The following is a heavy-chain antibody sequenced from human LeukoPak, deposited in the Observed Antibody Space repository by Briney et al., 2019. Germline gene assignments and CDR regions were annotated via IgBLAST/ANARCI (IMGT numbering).Heavy chain of an antibody. CDR1: GGSISSYY. J-gene: IGHJ2*01. Sequence: SETLSLTCTVSGGSISSYYWSWIRQPPGKGLEWIGSIYHSGSTYYNPSLKSRVTISVDTSKNQFSLKLSSVTAADTAVYYCARGLGSKPWYFDLWGRGTLVTVSS. D-gene: IGHD2-2*01. V-gene: IGHV4-59*08. CDR2: IYHSGST. CDR3: ARGLGSKPWYFDL.